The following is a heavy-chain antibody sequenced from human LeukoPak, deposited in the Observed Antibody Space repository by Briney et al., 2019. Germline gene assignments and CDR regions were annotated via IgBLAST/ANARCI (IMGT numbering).Heavy chain of an antibody. J-gene: IGHJ3*02. CDR2: INHSGST. Sequence: PGGSLRLSCAASGFTFSSYWMSWVRQPPGKGLEWIGEINHSGSTNYNPSLKSRVTISVDTSKNQFSLKLSSVTAADTAVYYCARGDLRSWGTPRRGSFDIWGQGTMVTVSS. CDR1: GFTFSSYW. D-gene: IGHD1-26*01. V-gene: IGHV4-34*01. CDR3: ARGDLRSWGTPRRGSFDI.